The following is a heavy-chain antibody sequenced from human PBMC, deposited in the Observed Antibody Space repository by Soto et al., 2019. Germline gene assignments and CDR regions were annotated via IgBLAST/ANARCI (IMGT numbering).Heavy chain of an antibody. D-gene: IGHD1-26*01. CDR1: GFTFSSYA. J-gene: IGHJ6*02. CDR2: ISGSGGST. V-gene: IGHV3-23*01. CDR3: AKDGPRVSWSYYYYGMDV. Sequence: GGSLRLSCAASGFTFSSYAMSWVRQAPGKGLEWVSAISGSGGSTYYADSVKGRFTISRDNSKNTLYLQMNSLRAEDTAVYYCAKDGPRVSWSYYYYGMDVWGQGTTVTAP.